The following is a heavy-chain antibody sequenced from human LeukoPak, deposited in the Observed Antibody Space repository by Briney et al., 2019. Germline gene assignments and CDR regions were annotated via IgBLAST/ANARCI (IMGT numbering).Heavy chain of an antibody. D-gene: IGHD1-26*01. V-gene: IGHV3-33*06. J-gene: IGHJ4*02. CDR1: GFPFSSYG. CDR3: AKDRGTGSYSLDY. Sequence: PGRSLRLSCAASGFPFSSYGMHWVRQAPGKGLEWVAVIWYDGSNKYYADSVKGRFTISRDYSKNTLYLQMNSLRAEDTAVYYCAKDRGTGSYSLDYWGQGTLVTVSS. CDR2: IWYDGSNK.